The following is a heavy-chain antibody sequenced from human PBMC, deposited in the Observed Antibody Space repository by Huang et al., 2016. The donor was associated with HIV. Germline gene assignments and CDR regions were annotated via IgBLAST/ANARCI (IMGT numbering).Heavy chain of an antibody. Sequence: EQLVQSGSEVKKTGQSLKISCTSSGFTFTDYWIGWVRQMPGKGLEWMGIIYPGYNDVRYSPYLQGQGSSVAETSISNVYLQWNNLKASDTAIYYCARSLRRYQAYGVNIWGQGTMVTVSS. J-gene: IGHJ3*01. V-gene: IGHV5-51*01. CDR2: IYPGYNDV. CDR1: GFTFTDYW. CDR3: ARSLRRYQAYGVNI. D-gene: IGHD2-8*01.